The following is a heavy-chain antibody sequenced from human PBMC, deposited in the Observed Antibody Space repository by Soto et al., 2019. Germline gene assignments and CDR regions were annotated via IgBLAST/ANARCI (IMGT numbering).Heavy chain of an antibody. Sequence: NRSWVRQPPGKGLEWIGEINHSGSPNYNPSLKSRVIMSVDTSKNLFSLTLSSVTAADTAVYFCSRSIFFFQAEYG. CDR3: SRSIFFFQAEYG. V-gene: IGHV4-34*01. CDR1: N. D-gene: IGHD3-3*01. CDR2: INHSGSP. J-gene: IGHJ6*01.